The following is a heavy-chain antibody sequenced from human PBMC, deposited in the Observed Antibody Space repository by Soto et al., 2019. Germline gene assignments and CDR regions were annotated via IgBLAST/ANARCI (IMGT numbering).Heavy chain of an antibody. D-gene: IGHD2-2*02. CDR3: ARGKDCSSTSCYTWFDP. Sequence: QVQLVQSGAEVKKPGSSVKVSCKASGGTFSSYTISWVRQAPGQGLEWMGRIIPILGIANYAQKFQGRVTITADKSTSTAYMELSSRRSEDTAVYYCARGKDCSSTSCYTWFDPWGQGTLVTVSS. J-gene: IGHJ5*02. CDR1: GGTFSSYT. CDR2: IIPILGIA. V-gene: IGHV1-69*02.